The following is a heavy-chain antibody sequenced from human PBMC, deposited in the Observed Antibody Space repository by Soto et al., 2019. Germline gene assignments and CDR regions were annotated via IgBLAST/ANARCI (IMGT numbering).Heavy chain of an antibody. CDR2: IYYSGST. CDR3: ARSRIAAAGPVDY. V-gene: IGHV4-39*01. Sequence: PSETLSLTCTVSGGSISSSSYYWGWIRQPPGKGLEWIGSIYYSGSTYYNPSLKSRVTISVDTPKNQFSLKLSSVTAADTAVYYCARSRIAAAGPVDYWGQGTLVTVSS. D-gene: IGHD6-13*01. J-gene: IGHJ4*02. CDR1: GGSISSSSYY.